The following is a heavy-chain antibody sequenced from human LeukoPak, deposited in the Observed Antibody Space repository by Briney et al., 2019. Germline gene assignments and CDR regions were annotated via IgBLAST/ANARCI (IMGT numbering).Heavy chain of an antibody. CDR3: TTDGQYSSGWYSYFG. CDR2: IRSKANSYAT. D-gene: IGHD6-19*01. V-gene: IGHV3-73*01. Sequence: PGGSLRLSCAASGFTFSGSAMHWVRQASGKGLEWVGSIRSKANSYATAYDASVKGRFTISRDDSKNTAYLQMNSLKTEDTAVYYCTTDGQYSSGWYSYFGWGQGTLVTVSS. CDR1: GFTFSGSA. J-gene: IGHJ4*02.